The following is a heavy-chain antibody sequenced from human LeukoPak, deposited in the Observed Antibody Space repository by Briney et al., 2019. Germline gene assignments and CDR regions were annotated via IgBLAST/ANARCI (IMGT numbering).Heavy chain of an antibody. CDR1: GGSISRSNW. D-gene: IGHD3-9*01. CDR2: IHDTGST. CDR3: ATYYDILSGYTFNY. J-gene: IGHJ4*02. Sequence: PSGTLSLTCTVSGGSISRSNWWSWVRPPPGKGLEWIGEIHDTGSTNYNPPLKSRVTMSLDKSKNQFSLNLNSVTAADTAVYYCATYYDILSGYTFNYWGQGTLVAVSS. V-gene: IGHV4-4*02.